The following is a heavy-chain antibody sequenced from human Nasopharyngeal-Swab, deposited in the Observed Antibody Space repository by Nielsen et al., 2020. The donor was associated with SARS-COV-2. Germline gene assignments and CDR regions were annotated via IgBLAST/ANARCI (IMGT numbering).Heavy chain of an antibody. J-gene: IGHJ6*03. D-gene: IGHD2-2*02. CDR2: IYYSGST. CDR3: ASKDHAGYCSSTSCYTDYYYMDV. V-gene: IGHV4-39*07. CDR1: DGSISSSTYY. Sequence: SETLSLTCTVSDGSISSSTYYWAWIRQPPGKGLEWIGSIYYSGSTHYNPSLKSRVTISADTSKNQFSLKLSSVTAADTAVYYCASKDHAGYCSSTSCYTDYYYMDVWGKGTTVTVSS.